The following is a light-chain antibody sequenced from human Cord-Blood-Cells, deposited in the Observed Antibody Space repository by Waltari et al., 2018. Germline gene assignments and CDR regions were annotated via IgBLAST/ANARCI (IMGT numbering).Light chain of an antibody. CDR1: SSAVVVANS. Sequence: QSALTQPRSVSGSPGQSVTISCTGTSSAVVVANSVSWYQQHPGKAPKLMIYDVSKRPSGVPDRFSGSKSGNTASLTISGLQAEDEADYYCCSYAGSYTSYVVFGGGTKLTVL. J-gene: IGLJ2*01. CDR3: CSYAGSYTSYVV. CDR2: DVS. V-gene: IGLV2-11*01.